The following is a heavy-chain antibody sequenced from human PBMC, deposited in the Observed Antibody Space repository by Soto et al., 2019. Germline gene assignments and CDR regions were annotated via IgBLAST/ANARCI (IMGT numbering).Heavy chain of an antibody. D-gene: IGHD3-22*01. CDR1: GGTFSSYA. J-gene: IGHJ4*02. CDR2: IIPIFGTA. CDR3: ARARRYYYDSSGYYQPHYY. Sequence: QVQLVQSGAEVKKPGSSVKVSCKASGGTFSSYAISWVRQAPGQGLEWMGGIIPIFGTANYAQKFQGRVTITADESTSTAYMELSSLRSEDTDVYYCARARRYYYDSSGYYQPHYYWGQGTLVTVSS. V-gene: IGHV1-69*01.